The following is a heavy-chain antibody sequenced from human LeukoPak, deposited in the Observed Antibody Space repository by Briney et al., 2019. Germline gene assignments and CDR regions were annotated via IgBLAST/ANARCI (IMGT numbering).Heavy chain of an antibody. CDR1: GGSFSGYY. D-gene: IGHD1-26*01. V-gene: IGHV4-34*01. CDR2: INHSGST. Sequence: PSETLSLTCAVYGGSFSGYYWSWIRQPPGKGLEWIGEINHSGSTNYNPFLKSRVTTSVDTSKIQFSLKLSSVTAADTAVYYCASIGHDYWGQGTLATVSS. CDR3: ASIGHDY. J-gene: IGHJ4*02.